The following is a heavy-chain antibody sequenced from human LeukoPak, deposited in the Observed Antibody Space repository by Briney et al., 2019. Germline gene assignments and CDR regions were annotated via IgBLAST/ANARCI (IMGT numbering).Heavy chain of an antibody. V-gene: IGHV4-59*01. Sequence: SETLSLTCTVSGGSISSYYWSWIRQPPGKGLEWTGYIYYSGSTNYNPSLKSRVTISVDTSKNQFSLKLSSVTAADTAVYYCARSTEGYDFWSGYPYYYYGMDVWGQGTTVTVSS. D-gene: IGHD3-3*01. J-gene: IGHJ6*02. CDR2: IYYSGST. CDR3: ARSTEGYDFWSGYPYYYYGMDV. CDR1: GGSISSYY.